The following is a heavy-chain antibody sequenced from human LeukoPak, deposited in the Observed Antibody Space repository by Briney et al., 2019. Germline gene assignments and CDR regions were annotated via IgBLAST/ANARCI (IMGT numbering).Heavy chain of an antibody. Sequence: PGGSLRLSCAASGFTFSSYAMHWARQAPGKGLEWVAVIWYDGSNKYYADSVKGRFTISRDNSKNTLYLQMNSLRAEDTAVYYCARDRLALDPWGQGTLVTVSS. V-gene: IGHV3-33*08. CDR2: IWYDGSNK. CDR3: ARDRLALDP. CDR1: GFTFSSYA. J-gene: IGHJ5*02.